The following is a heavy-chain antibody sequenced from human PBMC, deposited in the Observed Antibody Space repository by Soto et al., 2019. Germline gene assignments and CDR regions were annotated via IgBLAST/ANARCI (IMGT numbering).Heavy chain of an antibody. J-gene: IGHJ4*02. CDR3: ALTGYYDVDY. Sequence: QVQLQESGPGLVKPSQTLSLTCTVSGGSISSGNYYWSWIRQPPGKGLEWIGCIYYSGYTYYNPSLXSXVXMXXDTSKNQFSLKLSSVTAADTAVYYCALTGYYDVDYWGQGTLVTVSS. CDR2: IYYSGYT. D-gene: IGHD3-9*01. CDR1: GGSISSGNYY. V-gene: IGHV4-30-4*01.